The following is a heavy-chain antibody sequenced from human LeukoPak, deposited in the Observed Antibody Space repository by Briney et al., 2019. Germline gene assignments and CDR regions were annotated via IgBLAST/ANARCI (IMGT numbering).Heavy chain of an antibody. J-gene: IGHJ6*02. CDR1: GSTFSSYS. V-gene: IGHV3-21*01. Sequence: PGRSLRLSCAASGSTFSSYSMNSVRQAPGNGLEWVSSISSSSSYINYADSVKGRFTISRDNAKNSLYLQMNSLRAEDTAVYYCAREGPFYYYGMDVWGQGTTVTVSS. CDR3: AREGPFYYYGMDV. CDR2: ISSSSSYI.